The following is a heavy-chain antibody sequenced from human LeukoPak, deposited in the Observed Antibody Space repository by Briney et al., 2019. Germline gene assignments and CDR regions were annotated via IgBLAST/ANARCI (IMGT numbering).Heavy chain of an antibody. CDR1: GGTFSSYA. J-gene: IGHJ4*02. Sequence: SVKVSCKASGGTFSSYAISWVRQAPGQGLEWMGRIIPILGIANYAQKFQGRVTITADKSTSTAYMELSSLRTEDTAVYYCARDGAVTPFWGQGTLVTVSS. V-gene: IGHV1-69*04. CDR2: IIPILGIA. D-gene: IGHD4-17*01. CDR3: ARDGAVTPF.